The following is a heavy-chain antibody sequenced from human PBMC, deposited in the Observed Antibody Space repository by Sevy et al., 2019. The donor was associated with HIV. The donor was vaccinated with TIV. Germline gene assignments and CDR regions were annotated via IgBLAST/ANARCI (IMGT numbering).Heavy chain of an antibody. Sequence: GGSLRLSCAASGFTFSSYSMNWVRQAPGKGLEWVSSISSSSSYIYYADSVKGRFTISRDNAKNSLYLQMNSLRAEDTAVYYCARGGADIVVVPAAILGLNYYYYMDVWCKGTTVTVSS. CDR1: GFTFSSYS. CDR2: ISSSSSYI. D-gene: IGHD2-2*02. J-gene: IGHJ6*03. CDR3: ARGGADIVVVPAAILGLNYYYYMDV. V-gene: IGHV3-21*01.